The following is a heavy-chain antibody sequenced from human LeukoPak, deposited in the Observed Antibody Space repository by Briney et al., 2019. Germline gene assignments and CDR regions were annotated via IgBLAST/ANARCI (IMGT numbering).Heavy chain of an antibody. CDR2: ISGSGGST. J-gene: IGHJ4*02. D-gene: IGHD4-23*01. CDR1: GFTFSSYG. Sequence: PGGSLRLSCAASGFTFSSYGMSWVRQAPGKGLEWVSAISGSGGSTYYADSVKGRFTISRDNSKNTLYLQMNSLRAEDTAVYYCAKDLSSRTTVVGSFDYWGQGTLVTVSS. CDR3: AKDLSSRTTVVGSFDY. V-gene: IGHV3-23*01.